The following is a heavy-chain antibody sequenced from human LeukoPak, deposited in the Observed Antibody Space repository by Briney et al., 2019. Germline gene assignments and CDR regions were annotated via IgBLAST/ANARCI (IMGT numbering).Heavy chain of an antibody. CDR2: ISSGSSTI. CDR1: GFTFSSHR. J-gene: IGHJ4*02. D-gene: IGHD5-12*01. Sequence: GSLRLSCATSGFTFSSHRMSWVRQAPGKGLEWVSYISSGSSTIYYADSVKGRFTISRDNAKNSLYLQMNSLRDEDTAVYYCAGGATTFDYWGQGTLVTVSS. V-gene: IGHV3-48*02. CDR3: AGGATTFDY.